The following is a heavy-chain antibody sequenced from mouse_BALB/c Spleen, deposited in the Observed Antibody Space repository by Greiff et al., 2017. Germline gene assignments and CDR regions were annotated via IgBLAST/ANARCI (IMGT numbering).Heavy chain of an antibody. D-gene: IGHD1-1*01. CDR1: GFTFSSFG. CDR2: ISSGSSTI. J-gene: IGHJ3*01. CDR3: ARSRDFFYGFAY. V-gene: IGHV5-17*02. Sequence: EVQGVESGGGLVQPGGSRKLSCAASGFTFSSFGMHWVRQAPEKGLEWVAYISSGSSTIYYADTVKGRFTISRDNPKNTLFLQMTSLRSEDTAMYYCARSRDFFYGFAYWGQGTLVTVSA.